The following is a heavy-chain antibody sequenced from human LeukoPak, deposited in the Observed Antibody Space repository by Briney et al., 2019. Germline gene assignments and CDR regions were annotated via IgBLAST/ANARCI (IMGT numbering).Heavy chain of an antibody. Sequence: PGESLKISCKGSGYRFNNYWIGWVRQMPGKGLEWMGIIYPGDSDTRYSPSFQGQVTISADGSISTAYLQWSSLKASDTAMYYCARQAYTYAPFDYWGQGTLVTVSS. CDR2: IYPGDSDT. V-gene: IGHV5-51*01. J-gene: IGHJ4*02. CDR1: GYRFNNYW. CDR3: ARQAYTYAPFDY. D-gene: IGHD5-18*01.